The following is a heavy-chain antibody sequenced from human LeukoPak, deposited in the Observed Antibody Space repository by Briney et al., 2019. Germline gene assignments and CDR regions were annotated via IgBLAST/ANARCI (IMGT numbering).Heavy chain of an antibody. V-gene: IGHV3-23*01. CDR3: AKSPKETIPLGART. Sequence: GGSLRLSCAASGFTFSNYAMSWVRQAPGKGLEWVSAITGGGGSTAYADSVKGRFTISRDNSENTLYLQMDSLRAEDTAVYFCAKSPKETIPLGARTGGQGTLVTVSS. D-gene: IGHD3/OR15-3a*01. CDR1: GFTFSNYA. CDR2: ITGGGGST. J-gene: IGHJ4*02.